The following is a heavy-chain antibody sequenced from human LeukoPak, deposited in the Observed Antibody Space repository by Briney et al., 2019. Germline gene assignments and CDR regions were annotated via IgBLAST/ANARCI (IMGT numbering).Heavy chain of an antibody. CDR3: ASGVCSGGSCYSRGLWFDP. CDR2: INHSGST. Sequence: SETLSLTCAVYGGSFSGYYWSWIRQPPGKGLEWIGEINHSGSTNYNPSLKSRVTISADTSKNQFSLKLSSVTAADTAVYYCASGVCSGGSCYSRGLWFDPWGQGTLVTVSS. CDR1: GGSFSGYY. J-gene: IGHJ5*02. D-gene: IGHD2-15*01. V-gene: IGHV4-34*01.